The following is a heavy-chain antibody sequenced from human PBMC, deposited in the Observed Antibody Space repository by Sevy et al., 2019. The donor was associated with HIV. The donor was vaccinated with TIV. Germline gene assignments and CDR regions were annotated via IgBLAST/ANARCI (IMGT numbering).Heavy chain of an antibody. Sequence: SETVSLTCAVHDGSFSGYYWNWIRQLPGKGLEWIGEINESGITYYNPSLKSRVAISVDTSKKQFSLKLNSVTAAGTALYFCARSPPVVVVPGAPSWFDPWGQGTLVTVSS. CDR2: INESGIT. CDR3: ARSPPVVVVPGAPSWFDP. V-gene: IGHV4-34*01. D-gene: IGHD2-2*01. CDR1: DGSFSGYY. J-gene: IGHJ5*02.